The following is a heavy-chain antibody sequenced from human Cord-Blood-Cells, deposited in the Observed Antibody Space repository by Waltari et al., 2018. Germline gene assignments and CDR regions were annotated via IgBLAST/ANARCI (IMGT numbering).Heavy chain of an antibody. CDR3: ARPGGSYLYDAFDI. D-gene: IGHD1-26*01. Sequence: EVQLVQSGAEVKKPGEAPKISWRGSGYSFPSYWIGWVGQLPGKGLEWMGIIYPGDSDTRYSPSFQGQVTISADKSISTAYLQWSSLKASDTAMYYCARPGGSYLYDAFDIWGQGTMVTVSS. J-gene: IGHJ3*02. CDR1: GYSFPSYW. CDR2: IYPGDSDT. V-gene: IGHV5-51*01.